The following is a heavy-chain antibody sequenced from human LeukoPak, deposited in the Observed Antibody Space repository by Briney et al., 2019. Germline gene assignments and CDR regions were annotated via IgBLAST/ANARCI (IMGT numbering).Heavy chain of an antibody. CDR2: INHSGST. V-gene: IGHV4-34*01. CDR1: GGSFSGYY. J-gene: IGHJ4*02. Sequence: SETLSLTCAVYGGSFSGYYWSWIRQPPGKGLEWIGEINHSGSTNYNPSLKSRVTISVDTSKTQFSLKMSSVTAADTAVYYCAGGVGTHDYWGQGTLVTVSS. D-gene: IGHD3-10*01. CDR3: AGGVGTHDY.